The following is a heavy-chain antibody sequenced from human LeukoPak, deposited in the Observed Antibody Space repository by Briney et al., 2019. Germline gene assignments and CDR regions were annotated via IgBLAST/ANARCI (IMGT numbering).Heavy chain of an antibody. D-gene: IGHD3-10*01. CDR1: GYTFTSYD. CDR2: MNPNSGNT. Sequence: GASVKVSCKASGYTFTSYDINWVRQATGQGLEWMGWMNPNSGNTGYAQKFQGRVTMTRNTSISTAYMELSSLRSEDTAVYYCAPLRGFGPLPSSYYYYYGMDVWGQGTPVTVSS. V-gene: IGHV1-8*01. J-gene: IGHJ6*02. CDR3: APLRGFGPLPSSYYYYYGMDV.